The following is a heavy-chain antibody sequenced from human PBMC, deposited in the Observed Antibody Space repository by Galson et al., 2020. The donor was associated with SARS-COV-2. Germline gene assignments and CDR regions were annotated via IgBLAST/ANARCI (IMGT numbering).Heavy chain of an antibody. CDR1: GYSFTSYW. Sequence: KLGESLKISCKGSGYSFTSYWIGWVRQMPGKGLEWMGIIYPGDSDTRYSPSFQGQVTLSADKSISTAYLQWSSLQASDTAMYYCARGETTVPAAITTIGWFDPWGQGTLVTVSS. D-gene: IGHD2-2*01. J-gene: IGHJ5*02. CDR3: ARGETTVPAAITTIGWFDP. CDR2: IYPGDSDT. V-gene: IGHV5-51*01.